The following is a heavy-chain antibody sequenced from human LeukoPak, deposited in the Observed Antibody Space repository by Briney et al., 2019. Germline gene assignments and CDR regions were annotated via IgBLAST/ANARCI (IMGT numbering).Heavy chain of an antibody. CDR2: INHSGST. Sequence: SETLSLTCAVYGGSFSGYYWSWIRQPPGKGLEWIGEINHSGSTNYNPSLKSRVTMSVDTSKNQFSLKLSSVTAADTAVYYCARGGDYATFFDYWGQGTLVTVSS. CDR3: ARGGDYATFFDY. V-gene: IGHV4-34*01. J-gene: IGHJ4*02. CDR1: GGSFSGYY. D-gene: IGHD4-17*01.